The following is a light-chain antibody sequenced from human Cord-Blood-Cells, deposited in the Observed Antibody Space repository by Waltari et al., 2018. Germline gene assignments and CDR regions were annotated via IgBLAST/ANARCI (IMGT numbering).Light chain of an antibody. Sequence: DMGMTDAPLSLSLTPCKQTSISCTSIQSLLHSDGKTSLYGYLQKPGQSPQLLIYVVSKRFTGGPDMISGRGSGTDFTLKISAVDAENVVVLYCVHSIQVPLTFCGGTKVEIK. CDR3: VHSIQVPLT. CDR2: VVS. J-gene: IGKJ4*01. V-gene: IGKV2D-29*02. CDR1: QSLLHSDGKTS.